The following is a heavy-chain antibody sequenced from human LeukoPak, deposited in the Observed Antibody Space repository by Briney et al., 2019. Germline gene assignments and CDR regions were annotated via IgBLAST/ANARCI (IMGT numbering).Heavy chain of an antibody. CDR2: MNPNSGNT. V-gene: IGHV1-8*03. CDR1: GYTFTSYD. CDR3: ARVVGYCYGRNAFGY. J-gene: IGHJ4*02. Sequence: VASVKVSCKASGYTFTSYDINWVRQATGQGLEWMGWMNPNSGNTGYAQKFQGRVTITRNTSISTAYMELSSLRSEDTAVYYCARVVGYCYGRNAFGYWGQGTLVTVSS. D-gene: IGHD5-18*01.